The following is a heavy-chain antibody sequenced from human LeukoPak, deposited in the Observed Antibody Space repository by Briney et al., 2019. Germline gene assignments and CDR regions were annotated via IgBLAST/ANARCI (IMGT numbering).Heavy chain of an antibody. CDR1: GYTFTSYG. Sequence: ASVKVSCKASGYTFTSYGISWVRQAPGQGLEWMGWISAYNGNTNYAQKLQGRVTMTTDTSTSTAYMELRSLRSDDTAVYCCARDWIRYCSSTSCYLSDYWGQGTLVTVSS. CDR2: ISAYNGNT. D-gene: IGHD2-2*01. V-gene: IGHV1-18*01. J-gene: IGHJ4*02. CDR3: ARDWIRYCSSTSCYLSDY.